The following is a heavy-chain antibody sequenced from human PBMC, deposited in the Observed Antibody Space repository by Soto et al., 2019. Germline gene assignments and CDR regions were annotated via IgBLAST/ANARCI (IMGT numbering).Heavy chain of an antibody. D-gene: IGHD5-12*01. CDR3: ASARGPTTSENWFEP. J-gene: IGHJ5*02. Sequence: QVHLVQSGVEVKTPGPSVKVSCQASGYTFFTYDISWERQSPGQGLEWRGWISTYSGDTKYAQKFQGRVTMTTDTSTTTAYLELRSLRSDATAVYYCASARGPTTSENWFEPWGQGTLVIVSS. CDR2: ISTYSGDT. CDR1: GYTFFTYD. V-gene: IGHV1-18*01.